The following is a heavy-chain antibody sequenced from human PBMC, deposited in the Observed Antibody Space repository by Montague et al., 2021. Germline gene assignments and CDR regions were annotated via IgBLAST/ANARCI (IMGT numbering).Heavy chain of an antibody. Sequence: SLRLSYAAPGFTFSSDAMHWVRQAPGKGLEWLTVISYHGSDKYYADSVKGRFTISRDNSKNTLFLQMDSLRAEDTAVYYCARSRYYYDTSDYLDSWGQGTLVTVSS. CDR3: ARSRYYYDTSDYLDS. CDR2: ISYHGSDK. D-gene: IGHD3-22*01. J-gene: IGHJ4*02. CDR1: GFTFSSDA. V-gene: IGHV3-30-3*01.